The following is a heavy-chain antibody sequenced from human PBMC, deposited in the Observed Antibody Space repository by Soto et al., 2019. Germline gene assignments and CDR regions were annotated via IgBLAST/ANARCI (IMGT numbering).Heavy chain of an antibody. CDR3: ARHRKLVPGEDS. D-gene: IGHD2-8*02. CDR1: GFSFSDYE. CDR2: IDSSDTTI. V-gene: IGHV3-48*03. J-gene: IGHJ4*02. Sequence: EVQLVESGGGLAQPGGSLRLSCVASGFSFSDYEMNWVRQAPGKGLEWVSYIDSSDTTIYYADSVRGRFTVARDNAKNSLYLQMNSLRADDTAVYYCARHRKLVPGEDSWGQGTLVTVAS.